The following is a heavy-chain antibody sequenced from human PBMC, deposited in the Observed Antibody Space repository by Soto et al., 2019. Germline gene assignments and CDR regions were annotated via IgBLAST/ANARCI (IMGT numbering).Heavy chain of an antibody. CDR3: ARLGGGVVVPAASPSGAFDI. CDR2: ISSSGSTI. D-gene: IGHD2-2*01. V-gene: IGHV3-11*01. CDR1: GFTFSEYY. J-gene: IGHJ3*02. Sequence: QVQLVESGGGLVKPGGSLRLSCAASGFTFSEYYMSWIRQAPGKGLEWVSYISSSGSTIYYADSVKGRFTISRDNAKNSLYLQMNSLRAEETAVYYCARLGGGVVVPAASPSGAFDIWGQGTMVTVSS.